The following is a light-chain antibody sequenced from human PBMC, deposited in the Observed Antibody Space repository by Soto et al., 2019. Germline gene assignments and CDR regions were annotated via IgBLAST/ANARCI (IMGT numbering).Light chain of an antibody. V-gene: IGLV2-8*01. Sequence: SALTQPPSASGSPGQSVTISFTGTSSDFGGYNYVSWYQQHPGKAPKLMIYEVSKRPSGVPDRFSGYKSGNTAPLTVSGLQAEDEADYYCSSYAGSNTIYVFGTATKVTVX. CDR1: SSDFGGYNY. J-gene: IGLJ1*01. CDR3: SSYAGSNTIYV. CDR2: EVS.